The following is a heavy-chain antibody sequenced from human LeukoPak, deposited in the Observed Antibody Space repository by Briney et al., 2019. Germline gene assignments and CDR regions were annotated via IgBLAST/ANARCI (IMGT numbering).Heavy chain of an antibody. CDR2: IRYDGSNK. V-gene: IGHV3-30*02. CDR3: ARDYYDGIGYYYEDY. Sequence: GGSLRLSCAASGFTFRSYGVHWVRQAPGKGLEWVAFIRYDGSNKYYADSVKGRFTISRDNSKNTLSLQMNSLRAEDTAVYYCARDYYDGIGYYYEDYWGQGTLVTVSS. D-gene: IGHD3-22*01. CDR1: GFTFRSYG. J-gene: IGHJ4*02.